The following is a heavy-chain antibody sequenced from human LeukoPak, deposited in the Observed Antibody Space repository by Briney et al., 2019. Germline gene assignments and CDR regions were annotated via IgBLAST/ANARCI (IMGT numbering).Heavy chain of an antibody. V-gene: IGHV4-59*01. J-gene: IGHJ6*02. CDR3: ARSYSRSRSNGMDV. D-gene: IGHD6-13*01. CDR2: IYYSGST. CDR1: GGSISSYY. Sequence: SETLSLTCTVSGGSISSYYWSWIRQPPGKGLEWIGYIYYSGSTNYNPSLKSRVTISVDTSKNQFSLKLSSVTAADTAVYYCARSYSRSRSNGMDVWGQGTTVTVSS.